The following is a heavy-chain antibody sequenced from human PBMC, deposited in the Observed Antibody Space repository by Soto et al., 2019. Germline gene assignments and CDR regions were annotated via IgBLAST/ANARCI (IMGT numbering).Heavy chain of an antibody. CDR2: INHSGST. D-gene: IGHD4-17*01. V-gene: IGHV4-34*01. Sequence: SETLSLTCAVYGGSFSGYYWSWIRQPPGKGLEWIGEINHSGSTNYNPSLKSRVTISVDTSKNQFSLKLSSVTAADTAVYYCARDGPRPYLTVTTGDYYYGMDVWGQGTTVTVSS. J-gene: IGHJ6*02. CDR3: ARDGPRPYLTVTTGDYYYGMDV. CDR1: GGSFSGYY.